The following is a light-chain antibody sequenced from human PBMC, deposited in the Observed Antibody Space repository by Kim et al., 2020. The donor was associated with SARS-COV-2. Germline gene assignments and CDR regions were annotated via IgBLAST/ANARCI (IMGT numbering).Light chain of an antibody. CDR2: DNN. CDR1: SSNIGNNY. J-gene: IGLJ2*01. CDR3: GTWDSSLSAVV. Sequence: GQKVSISGSRSSSNIGNNYVSWYKQLPGTAPKFLIYDNNKRPSGIPDRFSGSKSGTSATLGITGLQTGDEADYYCGTWDSSLSAVVLGGGTQLTVL. V-gene: IGLV1-51*01.